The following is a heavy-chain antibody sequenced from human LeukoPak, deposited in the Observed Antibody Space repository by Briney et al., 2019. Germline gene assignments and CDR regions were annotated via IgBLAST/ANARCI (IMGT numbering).Heavy chain of an antibody. CDR2: INHSGSI. J-gene: IGHJ4*02. V-gene: IGHV4-34*01. Sequence: SGTLSLTCAVYGGSFSGYYWSWIRQPPGKGLEWIGEINHSGSINYNPSLKSRVTISVDTSKNQFSLKLSSVTAADTAVYYCAREEGYWGQGTLVTVSS. CDR1: GGSFSGYY. CDR3: AREEGY.